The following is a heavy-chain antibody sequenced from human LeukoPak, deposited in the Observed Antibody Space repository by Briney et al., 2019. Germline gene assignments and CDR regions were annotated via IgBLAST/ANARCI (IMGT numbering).Heavy chain of an antibody. D-gene: IGHD4-23*01. CDR3: ARSPAYGGNSRHAFDI. CDR1: GGSISSGSYY. Sequence: SETLSLTCTVSGGSISSGSYYWSWIRQPAGKGLEWIGRIFTSGSTNYNPSLKSRVTISVDTSKNQFSLKLSSVTTADTAVYYCARSPAYGGNSRHAFDIWGQGTMVTVSS. J-gene: IGHJ3*02. V-gene: IGHV4-61*02. CDR2: IFTSGST.